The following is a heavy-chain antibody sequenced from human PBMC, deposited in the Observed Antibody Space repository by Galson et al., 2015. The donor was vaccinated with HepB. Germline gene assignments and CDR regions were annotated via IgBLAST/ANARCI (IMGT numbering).Heavy chain of an antibody. Sequence: SLRLSCAASGLNFSNSVMHWVRQAPGKGLEWVALISAGDGRNTNYADSVRGRFTISRDNSKSKVFLQMNSLRAEDTAVYYCAREGFSSGHAGIFDCWGQGALVTVSP. CDR3: AREGFSSGHAGIFDC. CDR1: GLNFSNSV. CDR2: ISAGDGRNT. D-gene: IGHD3-22*01. J-gene: IGHJ4*02. V-gene: IGHV3-30*04.